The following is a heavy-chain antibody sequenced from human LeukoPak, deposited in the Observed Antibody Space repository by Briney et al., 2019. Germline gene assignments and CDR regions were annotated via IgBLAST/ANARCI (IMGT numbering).Heavy chain of an antibody. CDR2: IIPIFGTA. J-gene: IGHJ4*02. Sequence: SVKVSCKASGGTFSSYAISWVRQAPGQGLEWMGGIIPIFGTANYAQKFQGRVTITADESTSTAYMELSSLKSEDTAVYYCARGSRLYSSSVRHPYYFDYWGQGTLVTVSS. D-gene: IGHD6-6*01. CDR3: ARGSRLYSSSVRHPYYFDY. V-gene: IGHV1-69*13. CDR1: GGTFSSYA.